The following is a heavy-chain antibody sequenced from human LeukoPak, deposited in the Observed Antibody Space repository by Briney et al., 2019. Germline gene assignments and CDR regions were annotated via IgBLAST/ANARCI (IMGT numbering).Heavy chain of an antibody. CDR2: IKADGREK. V-gene: IGHV3-7*01. CDR1: GITSNSYW. Sequence: HPGGSLRLSCGASGITSNSYWMTWVRQAPGKGLEWVANIKADGREKYSVDSLKGRLSISRDNARNSFYLQMNSLGADDTAVYYCARYSETYHAFDYWGQGTLVTVSS. J-gene: IGHJ4*02. D-gene: IGHD1-26*01. CDR3: ARYSETYHAFDY.